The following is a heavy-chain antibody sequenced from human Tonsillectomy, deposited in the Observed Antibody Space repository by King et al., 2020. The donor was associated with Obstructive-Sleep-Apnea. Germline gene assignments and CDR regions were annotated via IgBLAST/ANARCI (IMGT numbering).Heavy chain of an antibody. Sequence: QLQESGPGLVNPSETLSLTCTVSGGSIRSSSYYWGCIRQPPGKGLEWIGSIYYSGTTYYNPSLKSRVTISVDTSKNQFSLKLSSVTAADTAVYYCARVVRDFFDSWGQGTLVTVSS. CDR2: IYYSGTT. J-gene: IGHJ4*02. CDR1: GGSIRSSSYY. V-gene: IGHV4-39*07. D-gene: IGHD3-16*02. CDR3: ARVVRDFFDS.